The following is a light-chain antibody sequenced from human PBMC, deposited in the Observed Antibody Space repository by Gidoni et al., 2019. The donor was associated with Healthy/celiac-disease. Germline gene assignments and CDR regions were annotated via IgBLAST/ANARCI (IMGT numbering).Light chain of an antibody. J-gene: IGKJ4*01. Sequence: DIQMTQPPSSLSASVGDRVTITCRASQDITNSLAWFQQKSGKAPKSLIYAASSLHSGVPSKFSGSGSGTDFTLTISSLQPEDFATYYCQQYNSYPLTFGGGTKVEIK. CDR3: QQYNSYPLT. CDR2: AAS. CDR1: QDITNS. V-gene: IGKV1-16*02.